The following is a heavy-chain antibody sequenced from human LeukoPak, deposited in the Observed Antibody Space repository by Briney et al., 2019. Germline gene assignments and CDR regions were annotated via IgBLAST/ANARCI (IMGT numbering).Heavy chain of an antibody. CDR3: ARGHCSSTSCSIDY. CDR2: TIPIFGTA. Sequence: SVKVSCKASGGTFSSYAISWVRQPPGQGLEWMGGTIPIFGTANYAQKFQGRVTITADESTSTAYMELRSLRSEDTAVYYCARGHCSSTSCSIDYWGQGTLVTVSS. V-gene: IGHV1-69*01. J-gene: IGHJ4*02. CDR1: GGTFSSYA. D-gene: IGHD2-2*01.